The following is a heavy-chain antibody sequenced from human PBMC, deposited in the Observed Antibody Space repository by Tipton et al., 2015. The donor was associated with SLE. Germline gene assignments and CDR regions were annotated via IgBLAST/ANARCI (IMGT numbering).Heavy chain of an antibody. J-gene: IGHJ4*02. CDR1: GYTFNTYG. D-gene: IGHD6-13*01. V-gene: IGHV1-18*01. Sequence: QSGAEVKEPGASVKVSCKASGYTFNTYGISWVRQAPGQGLEWMAWISPYNGQANYAPKLQDRVTVTTDTSTGTAYMELRSLTSDDSAVYYCARDDRSAAAGGPYYFDYWGQGTLVTVSS. CDR3: ARDDRSAAAGGPYYFDY. CDR2: ISPYNGQA.